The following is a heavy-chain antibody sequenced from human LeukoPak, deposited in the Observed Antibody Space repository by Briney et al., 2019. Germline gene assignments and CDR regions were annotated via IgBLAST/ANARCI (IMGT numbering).Heavy chain of an antibody. CDR2: IYYSGST. D-gene: IGHD3-3*01. V-gene: IGHV4-39*01. Sequence: SETLSLTCTVSGGSISSSSYYWGWIRQPPGKGLEWIGSIYYSGSTYYNPSLKSRVTISVDTSKNQFSLRLSSVTAADTAVYYCAEITYYDFWSGSLNWFDPWGQGTLVTVSS. CDR1: GGSISSSSYY. CDR3: AEITYYDFWSGSLNWFDP. J-gene: IGHJ5*02.